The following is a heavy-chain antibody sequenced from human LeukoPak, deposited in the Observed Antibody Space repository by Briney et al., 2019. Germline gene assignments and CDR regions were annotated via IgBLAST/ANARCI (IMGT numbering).Heavy chain of an antibody. V-gene: IGHV1-2*06. J-gene: IGHJ4*02. D-gene: IGHD6-13*01. Sequence: ASVKVSCKASGYTFTGYYSHWVRQAPGQGLEWMGRINPNSGGTNDAQKFQGRVTMTRDTSISTAYMELSRLRSEDTAVYYCAKNSSSWYYYWGQGTLVTVSS. CDR2: INPNSGGT. CDR1: GYTFTGYY. CDR3: AKNSSSWYYY.